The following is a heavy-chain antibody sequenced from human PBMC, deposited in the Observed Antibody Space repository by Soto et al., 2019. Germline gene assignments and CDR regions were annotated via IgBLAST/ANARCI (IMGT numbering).Heavy chain of an antibody. CDR1: GGTFSSYA. V-gene: IGHV1-69*06. CDR2: IIPIFGTA. CDR3: ARDWRYYDILTGIGPSLRVYYYGMDV. J-gene: IGHJ6*02. Sequence: GASVKVSCKASGGTFSSYAISWVRQAPGQGLEWMGGIIPIFGTANYAQKFQGRVTITADKSTSTAYMELSSLRSEDTAVYYCARDWRYYDILTGIGPSLRVYYYGMDVWGQGTTVTVSS. D-gene: IGHD3-9*01.